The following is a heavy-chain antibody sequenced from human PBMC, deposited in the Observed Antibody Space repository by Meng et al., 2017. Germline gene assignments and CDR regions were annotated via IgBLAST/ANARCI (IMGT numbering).Heavy chain of an antibody. CDR1: GWSFSGYY. V-gene: IGHV4-34*01. D-gene: IGHD2-15*01. J-gene: IGHJ4*02. Sequence: QVQLQQWGAGLLKPSETLSLTCAVYGWSFSGYYWSWIRQPPGKGLEWIGEINNSGSSNYNPSLKSRVTISVDTSKNQFSLKLSSVTASDTAVYYCACSAQLGYCRGGSCYSFENWCQVTLVTVSS. CDR3: ACSAQLGYCRGGSCYSFEN. CDR2: INNSGSS.